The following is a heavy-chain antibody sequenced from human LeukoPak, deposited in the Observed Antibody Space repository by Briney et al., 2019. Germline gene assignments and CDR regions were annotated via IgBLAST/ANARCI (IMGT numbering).Heavy chain of an antibody. CDR1: GGSFSGYY. CDR2: INHSGST. D-gene: IGHD6-19*01. Sequence: SETLSLTCAAYGGSFSGYYWSWIRQPPGKGLEWIGEINHSGSTNYNPSLKSRVTISVDTSKNQFSLKLSSVTAADTAVYYCATYSGWYAFDYWGQGTLVTVSS. V-gene: IGHV4-34*01. CDR3: ATYSGWYAFDY. J-gene: IGHJ4*02.